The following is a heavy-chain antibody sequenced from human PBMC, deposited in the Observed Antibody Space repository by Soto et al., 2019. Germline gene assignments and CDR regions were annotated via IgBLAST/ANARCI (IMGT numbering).Heavy chain of an antibody. J-gene: IGHJ4*02. D-gene: IGHD5-12*01. V-gene: IGHV1-2*02. CDR2: INPNNGDT. CDR3: ARHSGYDYVFDY. CDR1: GYTFTGYY. Sequence: QVQVVQSGADVKKPGASVKVSCKASGYTFTGYYIHWVRQAPGQGLEWMGWINPNNGDTHYAQKFHGRVSMTRDTSTSTAYMELSSLRFDDTAVYYCARHSGYDYVFDYWGQGTLVTVSS.